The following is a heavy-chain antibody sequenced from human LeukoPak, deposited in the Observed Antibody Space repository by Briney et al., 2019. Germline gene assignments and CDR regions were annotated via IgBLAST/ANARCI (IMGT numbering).Heavy chain of an antibody. D-gene: IGHD6-13*01. CDR1: GYSFTTYW. J-gene: IGHJ4*02. CDR3: ARHPAVYSSPFDY. Sequence: GESLKISCKGSGYSFTTYWIGWVSQMPGRGLEWMGIIYPGNSDTRYSPSFQGQVTISADKSISTAYLQWSSLKASDTAMYYRARHPAVYSSPFDYWGQGTLVTVSS. V-gene: IGHV5-51*01. CDR2: IYPGNSDT.